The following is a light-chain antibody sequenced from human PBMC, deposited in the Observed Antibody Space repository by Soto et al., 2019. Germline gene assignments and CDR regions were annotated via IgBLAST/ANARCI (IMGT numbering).Light chain of an antibody. V-gene: IGKV3-11*01. CDR2: DAS. J-gene: IGKJ5*01. CDR1: QSVSSD. CDR3: QKRGNWPQ. Sequence: ILLTQSPATLSLSPGGRATLSGRASQSVSSDLAWYQQKPGQAPRLLIYDASNRATGIPARLSGSGSGTDFTLTISGMEPEDSAIYYCQKRGNWPQFGQGTRLEI.